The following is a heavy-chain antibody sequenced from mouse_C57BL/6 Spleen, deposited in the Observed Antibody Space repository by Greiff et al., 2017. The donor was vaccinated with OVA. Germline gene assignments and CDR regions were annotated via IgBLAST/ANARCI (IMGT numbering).Heavy chain of an antibody. V-gene: IGHV1-42*01. CDR2: INPSTGGT. CDR3: ASRSLYYAMDY. D-gene: IGHD6-1*01. J-gene: IGHJ4*01. CDR1: GYSFTGYY. Sequence: VQLQQSGPELVKPGASVKISCKASGYSFTGYYMNWVKQSPEKSLEWIGEINPSTGGTTYNQKFKAKATLTVDKSSSTAYMQLKSLTSEDSAVYYGASRSLYYAMDYWGQGTSVTVSS.